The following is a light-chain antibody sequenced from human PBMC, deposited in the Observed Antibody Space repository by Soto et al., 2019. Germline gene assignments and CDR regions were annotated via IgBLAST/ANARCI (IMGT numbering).Light chain of an antibody. CDR1: QSVSSN. V-gene: IGKV3-15*01. CDR2: GAS. J-gene: IGKJ1*01. CDR3: QQYNNGPPWT. Sequence: DREMTQDPATLSVSHGAIATLSCRASQSVSSNLAWYQQKPGQAPRLLIYGASTRATGIPARFSGSGSGTEFTLTISSLQSEDFAVYYCQQYNNGPPWTFGQGTKVDIK.